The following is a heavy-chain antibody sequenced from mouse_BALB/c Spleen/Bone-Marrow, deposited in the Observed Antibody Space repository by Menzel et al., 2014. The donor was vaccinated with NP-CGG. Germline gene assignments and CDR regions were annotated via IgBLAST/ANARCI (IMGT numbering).Heavy chain of an antibody. D-gene: IGHD2-1*01. Sequence: EVKVEESGGGLVKLGGSLKLSCAASGFTFSSYYMSWVRQTPEKRLELVAAINSNGGSTYYPDTVKGRFTISRDNAKNTLYLQMSSLKSEDTALYYCARRMIIYGNPYYFDYWGQGTTLTVSS. CDR1: GFTFSSYY. CDR3: ARRMIIYGNPYYFDY. V-gene: IGHV5-6-2*01. CDR2: INSNGGST. J-gene: IGHJ2*01.